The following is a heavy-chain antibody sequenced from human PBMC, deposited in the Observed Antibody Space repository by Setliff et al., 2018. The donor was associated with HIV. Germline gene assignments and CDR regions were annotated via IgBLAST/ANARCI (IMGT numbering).Heavy chain of an antibody. CDR1: GGSFSDYY. CDR3: ARVELGHFDY. CDR2: INHSGST. J-gene: IGHJ4*02. V-gene: IGHV4-34*01. D-gene: IGHD1-7*01. Sequence: SETLSLTCAVYGGSFSDYYWSWIRQPPGKGLEWIGEINHSGSTSYSPSLMSRVTISVDTSKKQFSLKPSSVTAADTAVYYCARVELGHFDYWGQGTLVTVSS.